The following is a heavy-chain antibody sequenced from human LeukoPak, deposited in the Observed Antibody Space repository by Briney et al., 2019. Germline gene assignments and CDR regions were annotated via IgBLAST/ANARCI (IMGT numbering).Heavy chain of an antibody. CDR2: IYHSEST. V-gene: IGHV4-38-2*02. Sequence: PSETLSLTCTVSGYSISSGYYWGWIRQPPGKGLEWIGSIYHSESTYYNPSLKSRVTISVDTSKNQFSLKLSSVTAADTAVYYCAREPKGGYYYDSSGYYYWGQGTLVTVSS. CDR3: AREPKGGYYYDSSGYYY. J-gene: IGHJ4*02. D-gene: IGHD3-22*01. CDR1: GYSISSGYY.